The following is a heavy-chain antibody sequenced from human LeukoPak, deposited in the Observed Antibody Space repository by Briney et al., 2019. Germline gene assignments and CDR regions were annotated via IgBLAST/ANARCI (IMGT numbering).Heavy chain of an antibody. J-gene: IGHJ4*02. CDR2: ISGSGGST. CDR3: AKGDLPSGYDSSGWYWDY. V-gene: IGHV3-23*01. CDR1: GFTFSSYA. D-gene: IGHD6-19*01. Sequence: GGSLRLSCAASGFTFSSYAMTWVRQAPGKGLEWVSTISGSGGSTYYADSVKGRFTISRDNSKNTLYLQMNSLRAEDTAVYYCAKGDLPSGYDSSGWYWDYWGQGTLVTVSS.